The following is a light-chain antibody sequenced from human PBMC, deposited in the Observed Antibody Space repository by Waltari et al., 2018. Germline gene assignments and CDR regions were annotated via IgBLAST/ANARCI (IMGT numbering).Light chain of an antibody. Sequence: QSALTQPASVSGSPGQSITISCTGTGSEVGGYSLVSWSQQHPGKAPTVIIYEVTKRPSGVSNLFSGSKSGNTASLTISGLQAEDEAEYYCCSYAGGDTLIFGGGTKLTVL. CDR2: EVT. CDR1: GSEVGGYSL. J-gene: IGLJ2*01. V-gene: IGLV2-23*02. CDR3: CSYAGGDTLI.